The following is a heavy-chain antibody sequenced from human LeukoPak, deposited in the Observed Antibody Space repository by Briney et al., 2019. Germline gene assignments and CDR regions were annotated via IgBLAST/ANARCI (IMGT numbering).Heavy chain of an antibody. V-gene: IGHV4-39*07. Sequence: SETLSLTCTVSGGSISRITYYWGWIRQPPGKGLEWVGHMYYRGNTFYNPSLKSRVTISVDTSKNQFSLKLRSVTAADTAVYYCARLFGNYQNYFDYWGQGTLVTVSS. CDR1: GGSISRITYY. CDR3: ARLFGNYQNYFDY. D-gene: IGHD1-7*01. J-gene: IGHJ4*02. CDR2: MYYRGNT.